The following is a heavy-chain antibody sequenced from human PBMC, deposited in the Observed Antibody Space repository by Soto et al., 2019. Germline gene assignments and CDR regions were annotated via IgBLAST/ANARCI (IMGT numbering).Heavy chain of an antibody. CDR1: GFTFSSYA. J-gene: IGHJ4*02. CDR2: ISGSGGST. Sequence: EVQLLESGGGLVQPGGSLRLSCAASGFTFSSYAMSWVRQAPGKGLEWVSAISGSGGSTYYADSVKGRFTISRDNSKNTLYLQMNSLRAEETAVYYCAKIGSASPAFDYWGQGTLVTVSS. CDR3: AKIGSASPAFDY. D-gene: IGHD1-26*01. V-gene: IGHV3-23*01.